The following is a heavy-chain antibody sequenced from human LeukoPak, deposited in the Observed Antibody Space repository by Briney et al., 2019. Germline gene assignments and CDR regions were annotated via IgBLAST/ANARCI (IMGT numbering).Heavy chain of an antibody. CDR1: GFTFSSYA. V-gene: IGHV3-23*01. D-gene: IGHD2-2*01. CDR3: AKPIRYCSSTSCNPTDY. Sequence: GGSLRLSCAASGFTFSSYAMSWVRQAPGKGLEWDSAISGSGGSTYYADSVKGRFTISRDNSKNTLYLQMNSLRAEDTAVYYCAKPIRYCSSTSCNPTDYWGQGTLVTVSS. CDR2: ISGSGGST. J-gene: IGHJ4*02.